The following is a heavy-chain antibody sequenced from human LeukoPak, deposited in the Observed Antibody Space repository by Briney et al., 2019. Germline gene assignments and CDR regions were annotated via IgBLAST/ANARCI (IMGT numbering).Heavy chain of an antibody. V-gene: IGHV1-69*13. CDR2: IIPIFGTA. D-gene: IGHD3-3*01. CDR3: ARVQIGDFWSGPENYFDY. J-gene: IGHJ4*02. CDR1: GGTFSSYA. Sequence: SVKVSCKASGGTFSSYASSWVRQAPGQGLEWMGGIIPIFGTANYAQKFQGRVTITADESTSTAYMELSSLRSEDTAVYYCARVQIGDFWSGPENYFDYWGQGTLVTVSS.